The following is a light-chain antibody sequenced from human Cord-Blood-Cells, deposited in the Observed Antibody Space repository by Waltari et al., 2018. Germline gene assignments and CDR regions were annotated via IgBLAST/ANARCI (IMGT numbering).Light chain of an antibody. CDR2: DVS. J-gene: IGLJ3*02. CDR3: SSYTSSSTLV. V-gene: IGLV2-14*01. CDR1: SSDVGGYNY. Sequence: QSALTQPASVSGSPGQSITIPCPGTSSDVGGYNYDSWYQQHPGKAPKLMIYDVSNRPSGVSNRFSGSKSGNTASLTISGLQAEDEADYYCSSYTSSSTLVFGGGTKLTVL.